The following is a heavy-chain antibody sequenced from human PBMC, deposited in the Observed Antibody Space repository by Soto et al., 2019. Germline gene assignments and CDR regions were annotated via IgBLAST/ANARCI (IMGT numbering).Heavy chain of an antibody. D-gene: IGHD3-16*01. J-gene: IGHJ4*02. Sequence: QVQLQELGPGLVKPSQTLSLTCTVSGGSTSSDNYWSWIRQPPGKGLEWIGHIYYSGNTDYNPSLKSRLAISIDTSKNQFSLKLSSVTAADTAVYFCAREGGESSDGLYYFDSWGQGSLVTVSS. CDR1: GGSTSSDNY. CDR3: AREGGESSDGLYYFDS. V-gene: IGHV4-30-4*01. CDR2: IYYSGNT.